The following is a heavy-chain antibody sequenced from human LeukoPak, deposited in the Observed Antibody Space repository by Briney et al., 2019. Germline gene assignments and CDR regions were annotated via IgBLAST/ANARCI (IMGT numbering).Heavy chain of an antibody. CDR3: ARDLTSSWHAYYYYGMDV. Sequence: GGSLRLSCAAPEFTFSSYAMTWVRQAPGKGLVWVSRINSDESSTSYADSVKGRFTISRDNAKNTLYLQMNSLRAEDTAVYYCARDLTSSWHAYYYYGMDVWGQGTTVTVSS. D-gene: IGHD6-13*01. V-gene: IGHV3-74*01. J-gene: IGHJ6*02. CDR2: INSDESST. CDR1: EFTFSSYA.